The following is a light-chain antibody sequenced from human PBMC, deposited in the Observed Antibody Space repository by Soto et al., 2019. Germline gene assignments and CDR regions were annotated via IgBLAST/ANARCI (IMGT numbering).Light chain of an antibody. CDR3: HQYGSSVTWT. CDR2: AAS. Sequence: EVVLTQSPGTVSLSPGERATLSCRASQSITSSYIAWYQQKPGQAPRLLIYAASSRATGIPDRFSGSGSGTDFALSISRLEPEDFAVYYCHQYGSSVTWTFGQGTKVEIK. CDR1: QSITSSY. J-gene: IGKJ1*01. V-gene: IGKV3-20*01.